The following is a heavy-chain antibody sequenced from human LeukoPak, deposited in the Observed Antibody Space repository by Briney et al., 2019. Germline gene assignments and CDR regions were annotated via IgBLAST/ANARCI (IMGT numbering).Heavy chain of an antibody. J-gene: IGHJ4*02. CDR1: GGSLSGYY. V-gene: IGHV4-34*01. CDR2: INHSGST. D-gene: IGHD3-10*01. Sequence: PSETLSLTCAVYGGSLSGYYWSWIRQPPGKGLEWIGEINHSGSTNYNPPLKSRVTISVETSKNQFSLKLSAVAPPDTRWYFRAVFFPWFGEPVLFDYWGQGTLVTVSS. CDR3: AVFFPWFGEPVLFDY.